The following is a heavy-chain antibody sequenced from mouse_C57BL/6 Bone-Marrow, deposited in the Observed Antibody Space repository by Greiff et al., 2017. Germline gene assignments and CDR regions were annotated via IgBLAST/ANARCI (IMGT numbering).Heavy chain of an antibody. Sequence: EVKLVESGGDLVKPGGSLKLSCAASGFTFSSYGMSWVRQTPDKRLEWVATISSGGSYTYYPDSVKGRFTISRDNAKNTLYLQMSSLKSEDTAMYYCAREGFDYGGQGTTLTVSS. J-gene: IGHJ2*01. CDR3: AREGFDY. CDR1: GFTFSSYG. CDR2: ISSGGSYT. V-gene: IGHV5-6*01.